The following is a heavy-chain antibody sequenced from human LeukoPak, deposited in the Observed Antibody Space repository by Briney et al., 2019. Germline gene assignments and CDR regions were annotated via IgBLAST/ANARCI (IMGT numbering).Heavy chain of an antibody. CDR2: INPSGGST. Sequence: ASVNVSCKASGYTFNNHYMYWVRQAPGQGLEWMGVINPSGGSTSYAQKFQGRVTMTRDTSTRTVYMEVNSLRSEDTAVYYCARQGTYSSAIGMGYWGQGTLVTVSS. CDR3: ARQGTYSSAIGMGY. D-gene: IGHD6-19*01. CDR1: GYTFNNHY. J-gene: IGHJ4*02. V-gene: IGHV1-46*02.